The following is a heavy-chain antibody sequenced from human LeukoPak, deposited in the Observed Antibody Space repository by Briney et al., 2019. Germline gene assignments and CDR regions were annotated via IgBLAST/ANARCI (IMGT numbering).Heavy chain of an antibody. Sequence: GESLKISCKGSGFSFTSHWIGWVRQMPGKGLEWMGIIYPGDSDTRYSPSFQGQVTIPADKSISTAYLQWSSLKASDTAMYYCARGPVTGYKYFDYWGQGTLVTVSS. CDR2: IYPGDSDT. CDR3: ARGPVTGYKYFDY. CDR1: GFSFTSHW. V-gene: IGHV5-51*01. D-gene: IGHD3-9*01. J-gene: IGHJ4*02.